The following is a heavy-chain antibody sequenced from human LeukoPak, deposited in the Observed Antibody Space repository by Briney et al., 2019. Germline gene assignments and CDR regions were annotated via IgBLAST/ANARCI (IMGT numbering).Heavy chain of an antibody. CDR2: IYDSGST. D-gene: IGHD6-13*01. V-gene: IGHV4-39*01. J-gene: IGHJ5*02. CDR3: ARSLGSSSWYVWVGWFDP. Sequence: SETLSLTCTVSGGSIRSSYYYWGWIRQPPGKGLEWIGSIYDSGSTYYNPSLKSRVTISVDTSKNQFSLKLNSVTAADTAVYYCARSLGSSSWYVWVGWFDPWGQGTLVTVSS. CDR1: GGSIRSSYYY.